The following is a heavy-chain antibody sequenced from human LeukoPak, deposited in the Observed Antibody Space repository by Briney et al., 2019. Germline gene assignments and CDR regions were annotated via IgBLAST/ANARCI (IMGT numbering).Heavy chain of an antibody. D-gene: IGHD3-22*01. CDR3: ARPLKYYDTTRGAFDI. CDR1: GGTLSSYA. CDR2: IIPIFGTA. J-gene: IGHJ3*02. Sequence: GSSVKVSCKASGGTLSSYAISWVRQAPGQGLEWMGRIIPIFGTANYAQKFQGRVTITADKSTSTAYMELSSLRSEDTAVYYCARPLKYYDTTRGAFDIWGQGTMVTVSS. V-gene: IGHV1-69*06.